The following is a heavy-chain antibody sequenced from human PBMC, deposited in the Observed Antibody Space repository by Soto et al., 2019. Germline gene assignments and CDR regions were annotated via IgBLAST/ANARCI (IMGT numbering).Heavy chain of an antibody. CDR2: ISAYNGNT. J-gene: IGHJ4*02. Sequence: ASVKVSCKASGYTFTSYGISWVRQAPGQGLEWMGWISAYNGNTNYAQKLQGRVTMTTDTSTSTAYMELRSLRSDDTAVYYCARLYDFWSGSGPFGYWRQGTLVTVSS. V-gene: IGHV1-18*01. D-gene: IGHD3-3*01. CDR1: GYTFTSYG. CDR3: ARLYDFWSGSGPFGY.